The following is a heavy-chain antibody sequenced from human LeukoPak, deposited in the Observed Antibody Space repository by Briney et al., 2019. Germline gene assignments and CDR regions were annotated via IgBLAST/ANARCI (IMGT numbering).Heavy chain of an antibody. CDR1: GGSISSYY. Sequence: SETLSLTCTVSGGSISSYYWSWIRQPAGKGLEWIGRIYTSGSTNYNPSLKSRVTMSVDTSKNQFSLKLSSVTAADTAVYYCAGDGTSITIFGVVYTLWFDPWGQGTLVTVSS. V-gene: IGHV4-4*07. D-gene: IGHD3-3*01. CDR2: IYTSGST. J-gene: IGHJ5*02. CDR3: AGDGTSITIFGVVYTLWFDP.